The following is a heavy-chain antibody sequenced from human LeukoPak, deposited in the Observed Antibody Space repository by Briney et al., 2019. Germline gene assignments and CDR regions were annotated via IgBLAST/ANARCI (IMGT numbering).Heavy chain of an antibody. J-gene: IGHJ4*02. V-gene: IGHV4-38-2*02. CDR2: IYHSGST. Sequence: PSETLSLTCTVSGYSISSGYYWGWIRQPPGKGLEWIGSIYHSGSTYYNPSPKSRVTISVDTSKNQFSLKLSSVTAADTAVYYCARAPDFDYWGQGTLVTVSS. CDR1: GYSISSGYY. CDR3: ARAPDFDY.